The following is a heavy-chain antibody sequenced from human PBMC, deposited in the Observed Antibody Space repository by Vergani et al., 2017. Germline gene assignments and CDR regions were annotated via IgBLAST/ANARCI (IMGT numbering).Heavy chain of an antibody. D-gene: IGHD4-17*01. CDR2: INHSGST. V-gene: IGHV4-34*01. J-gene: IGHJ6*03. CDR1: GGSFSGYY. CDR3: ARETADYGNHYYYMDV. Sequence: QVQLQQWGAGLLKPSETLSLTCAVYGGSFSGYYWSWIRQPPGKGLEWIGEINHSGSTNYNPSLKSRVTISVDTSKNQFSLKLSSVTAADTAVYYCARETADYGNHYYYMDVWGQGTTVTVSS.